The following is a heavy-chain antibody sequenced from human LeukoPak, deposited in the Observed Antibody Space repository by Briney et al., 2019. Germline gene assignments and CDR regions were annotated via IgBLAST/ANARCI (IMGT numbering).Heavy chain of an antibody. D-gene: IGHD3/OR15-3a*01. CDR2: IYYSGST. Sequence: SETLSLTCTVSGGSISSSSYYCGWIRQPPGKGLEWIGSIYYSGSTYYNPSLKSRVTISVDTSKNQFSLKLSSVTAADTAVYYCVRWQQGDFWTGYSFDYWGQGTLVTVSS. CDR3: VRWQQGDFWTGYSFDY. J-gene: IGHJ4*02. V-gene: IGHV4-39*07. CDR1: GGSISSSSYY.